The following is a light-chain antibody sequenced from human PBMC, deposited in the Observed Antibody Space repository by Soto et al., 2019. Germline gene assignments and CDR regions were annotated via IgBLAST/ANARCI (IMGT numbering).Light chain of an antibody. CDR1: QSISSY. V-gene: IGKV1-39*01. CDR3: QQSYSTPIT. Sequence: DIQMTQSPSSLSASVGDRVTITCRASQSISSYLNWYQQKPGKAPKLLIYAASSLQSGVPSRFSGSGSGTDFTLTISRLQPEDFATYYCQQSYSTPITYGKGTRPEIK. CDR2: AAS. J-gene: IGKJ5*01.